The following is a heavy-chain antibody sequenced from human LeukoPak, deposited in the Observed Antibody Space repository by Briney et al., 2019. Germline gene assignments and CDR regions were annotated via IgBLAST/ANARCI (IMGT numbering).Heavy chain of an antibody. V-gene: IGHV3-23*01. CDR1: GFTFSSYG. CDR3: ARDRTTVTVFDY. D-gene: IGHD4-17*01. Sequence: GGTLRLSCAASGFTFSSYGMSWVRQAPGKGLEWVSAISGSGGSTYYADSVKGRFTISRDNSKNTLYLQMNSLRGDDTAVYYCARDRTTVTVFDYWGQGTLVTVSS. J-gene: IGHJ4*02. CDR2: ISGSGGST.